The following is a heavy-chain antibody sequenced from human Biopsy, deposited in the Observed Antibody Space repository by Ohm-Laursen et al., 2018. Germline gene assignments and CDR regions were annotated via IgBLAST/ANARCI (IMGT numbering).Heavy chain of an antibody. V-gene: IGHV4-34*01. D-gene: IGHD5-12*01. CDR3: ARGSGYFKLDV. J-gene: IGHJ6*02. Sequence: SDTLSLTCAVNGESSSGYFWNWIRQPPGKGLEWIGEINQSGSTKYNPSLKRRATLSADSSNSQFSLRLTSVTAADTAIYYCARGSGYFKLDVWGQGTTVTGSS. CDR1: GESSSGYF. CDR2: INQSGST.